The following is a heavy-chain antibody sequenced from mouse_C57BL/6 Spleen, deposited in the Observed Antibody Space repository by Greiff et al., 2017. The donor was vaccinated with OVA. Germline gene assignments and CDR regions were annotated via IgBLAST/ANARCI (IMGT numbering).Heavy chain of an antibody. V-gene: IGHV5-9*01. CDR2: ISGGGGNT. CDR1: GSTFSSYT. J-gene: IGHJ4*01. D-gene: IGHD2-2*01. CDR3: ARGLVYAMDY. Sequence: DVMLVESGGGLVKPGGSLKLSCAASGSTFSSYTMSWVRQTPEKGLEWVATISGGGGNTYYPDSVKGRFTISRDNDKNTLYLQMSSLGSEDTALYYCARGLVYAMDYWGQGTSVTVSS.